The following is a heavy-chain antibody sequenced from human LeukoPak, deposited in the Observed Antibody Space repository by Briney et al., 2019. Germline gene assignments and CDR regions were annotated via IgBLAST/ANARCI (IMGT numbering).Heavy chain of an antibody. D-gene: IGHD1-26*01. V-gene: IGHV4-30-2*01. Sequence: PSETLSLTCAVSGGSISSGGYSWSWIRQPPGKGLEWIGYIYHSGSTYYNPSLKSRVTISVDTSKNQFSLKLSSVTAADTAVYYCAREASYSGSYYAYFDYWGQGTLVTVSS. CDR1: GGSISSGGYS. J-gene: IGHJ4*02. CDR2: IYHSGST. CDR3: AREASYSGSYYAYFDY.